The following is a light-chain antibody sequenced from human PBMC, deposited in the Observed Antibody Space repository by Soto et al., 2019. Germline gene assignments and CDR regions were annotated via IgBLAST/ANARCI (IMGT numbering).Light chain of an antibody. CDR1: SSNIGSNT. V-gene: IGLV1-44*01. CDR3: QSYDSSLSGSRV. J-gene: IGLJ3*02. Sequence: QSVLTQPPSASGTPGQRVTISCSGSSSNIGSNTVNWYQQLPGMAPTLLIYSNNQRPSGVPDRFSGSKSGTSASLAVNGLQSEDEADYYCQSYDSSLSGSRVFGGGTKLTVL. CDR2: SNN.